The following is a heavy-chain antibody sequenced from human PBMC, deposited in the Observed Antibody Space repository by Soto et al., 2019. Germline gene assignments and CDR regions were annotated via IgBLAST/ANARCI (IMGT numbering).Heavy chain of an antibody. J-gene: IGHJ4*02. Sequence: GGSLRLSCAASGFTFSSYAMSWVRQAPGKGLEWVSAISGSGGSTYYADSVKGRFTISRDNSKNTLYLQMNSLRAEDTAVYYCAKAPLIIAASLDYFDYWGQGTLVTVSS. V-gene: IGHV3-23*01. D-gene: IGHD6-6*01. CDR3: AKAPLIIAASLDYFDY. CDR1: GFTFSSYA. CDR2: ISGSGGST.